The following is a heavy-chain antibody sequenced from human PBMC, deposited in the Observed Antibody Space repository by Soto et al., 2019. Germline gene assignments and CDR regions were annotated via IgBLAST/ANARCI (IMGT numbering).Heavy chain of an antibody. V-gene: IGHV3-64*01. CDR3: ARGYDFWSGYHTYYFDY. CDR2: ISSNGGST. J-gene: IGHJ4*02. Sequence: EVQLVESGGGLVQPGGSLRLSCAASGFTFSSYAKHWVRQAPGKGLEYVSAISSNGGSTYYANSVKGRFTISRDNSKNTLYLQMGSLRAEDMAVYYCARGYDFWSGYHTYYFDYWGQGTLVTVSS. CDR1: GFTFSSYA. D-gene: IGHD3-3*01.